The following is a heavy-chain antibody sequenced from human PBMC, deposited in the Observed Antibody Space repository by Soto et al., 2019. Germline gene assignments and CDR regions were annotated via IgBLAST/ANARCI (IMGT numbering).Heavy chain of an antibody. CDR2: IYYSGST. J-gene: IGHJ6*02. V-gene: IGHV4-39*01. Sequence: SETLSLTCTVSGGSISSSSYYWGWIRQPPGKGLEWIGSIYYSGSTYYNPSLKSRVTISVDTSKNQFSLKLSSVTAADTAVYYCARRGYNDYYYYYGMDVWGQGTTVTVSS. CDR1: GGSISSSSYY. D-gene: IGHD6-25*01. CDR3: ARRGYNDYYYYYGMDV.